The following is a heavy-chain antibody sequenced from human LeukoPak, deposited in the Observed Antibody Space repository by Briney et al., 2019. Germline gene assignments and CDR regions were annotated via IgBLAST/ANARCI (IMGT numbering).Heavy chain of an antibody. CDR3: ARMGRDYDSSGYYYYYYYYMDV. Sequence: ASETLSLTCTVSGGSISSYYWSWIRQPPGKGLEWIGYIYDSGSTNYNPSLKSRVTISVDTSKNQFSLKLSSVTAADTAVYYCARMGRDYDSSGYYYYYYYYMDVWGKGTTVTVSS. V-gene: IGHV4-59*01. CDR1: GGSISSYY. CDR2: IYDSGST. D-gene: IGHD3-22*01. J-gene: IGHJ6*03.